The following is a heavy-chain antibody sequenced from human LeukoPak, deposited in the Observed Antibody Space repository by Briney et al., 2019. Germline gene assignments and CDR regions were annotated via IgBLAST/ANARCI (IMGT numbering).Heavy chain of an antibody. Sequence: GGSLRLSCAASGFTFSSYSMNWVRQAPGRGLEWVSYISSNSGTINYADSVKGRFTISRDNAKNSLYLQMNSLRAEDTAVYYCARAYGEPGTYYYYYGMDVWGQGTTVTVSS. CDR3: ARAYGEPGTYYYYYGMDV. CDR1: GFTFSSYS. CDR2: ISSNSGTI. J-gene: IGHJ6*02. D-gene: IGHD4-17*01. V-gene: IGHV3-48*04.